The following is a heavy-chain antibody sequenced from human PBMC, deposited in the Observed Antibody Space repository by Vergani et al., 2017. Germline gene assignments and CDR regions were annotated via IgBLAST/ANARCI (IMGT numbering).Heavy chain of an antibody. D-gene: IGHD6-19*01. Sequence: EVQLVASGGGLVQPGGSLRLSCAASGFTFSTYDMHWVRQATGKGLEWVSAIGTAGDTYYPGSVKGRFTISRENAKNTLFLHMNSLRPEDTAVYYCAKVGRSEVAGTFGAFDIWGQGTMVTVSS. CDR3: AKVGRSEVAGTFGAFDI. CDR2: IGTAGDT. V-gene: IGHV3-13*01. J-gene: IGHJ3*02. CDR1: GFTFSTYD.